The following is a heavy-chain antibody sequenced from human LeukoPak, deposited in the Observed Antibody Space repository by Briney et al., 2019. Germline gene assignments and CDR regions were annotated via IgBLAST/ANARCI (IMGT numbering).Heavy chain of an antibody. V-gene: IGHV3-30-3*01. Sequence: GRSLRLSCAASGFTFSSYAMHWVRQAPGKGLEWVAVISYDGSNKYYADSVKGRFTISRDNSKNTLYLQMNSLRAEDTAVYYWAKDGGYCSSTSCLDSWFDPWGQGTLVTPSS. CDR2: ISYDGSNK. J-gene: IGHJ5*02. CDR1: GFTFSSYA. CDR3: AKDGGYCSSTSCLDSWFDP. D-gene: IGHD2-2*01.